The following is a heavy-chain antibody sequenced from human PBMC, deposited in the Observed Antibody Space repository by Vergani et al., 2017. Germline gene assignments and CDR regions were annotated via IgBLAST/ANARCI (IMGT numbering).Heavy chain of an antibody. D-gene: IGHD4-17*01. CDR1: GYTFTSYG. CDR2: ISAYNGNT. CDR3: VRTDDYGDYFPTLHAFDI. J-gene: IGHJ3*02. Sequence: QVQLVQSGAEVKKPGASVKVSCKASGYTFTSYGISWVRQAPGQGLEWMGWISAYNGNTNYAQKLQGRVTMTTDTSTSTAYMELRSLRSDDTAVYYCVRTDDYGDYFPTLHAFDIWGQGTMVTVSS. V-gene: IGHV1-18*01.